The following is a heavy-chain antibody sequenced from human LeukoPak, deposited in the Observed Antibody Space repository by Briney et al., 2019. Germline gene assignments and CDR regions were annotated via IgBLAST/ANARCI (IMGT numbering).Heavy chain of an antibody. D-gene: IGHD3-10*01. CDR3: ARRHYYYGSGSHPYYYFDY. V-gene: IGHV1-2*02. CDR2: INPNSGGT. CDR1: GYTFTGYY. J-gene: IGHJ4*02. Sequence: ASVKVSCKASGYTFTGYYMHWVRQAPGQGLEWMGWINPNSGGTNYAQKFQGRATMTRDTSISTAYMELSRLRSDDTAVYYCARRHYYYGSGSHPYYYFDYWGQGTLVTVPS.